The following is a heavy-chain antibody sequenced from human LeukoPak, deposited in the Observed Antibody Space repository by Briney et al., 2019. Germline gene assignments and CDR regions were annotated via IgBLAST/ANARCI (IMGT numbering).Heavy chain of an antibody. Sequence: ASVKVSCKASGYTFTSYNINWVRQATGQGLEWMGWMNPNSGNTAYAQKFQGRITMTRNTAINTVYMELSSLRSDDTALYYCARDLYATSDGSWGQGNLVTVSS. V-gene: IGHV1-8*01. J-gene: IGHJ4*02. CDR1: GYTFTSYN. D-gene: IGHD5-24*01. CDR3: ARDLYATSDGS. CDR2: MNPNSGNT.